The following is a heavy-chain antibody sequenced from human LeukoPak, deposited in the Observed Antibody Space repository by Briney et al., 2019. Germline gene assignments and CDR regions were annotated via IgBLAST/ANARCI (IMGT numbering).Heavy chain of an antibody. CDR3: ARKVGGHDFWSGYYTGPLDY. J-gene: IGHJ4*02. D-gene: IGHD3-3*01. CDR2: IKQDGSEK. V-gene: IGHV3-7*01. Sequence: GGSLRLSCAASGFTFSSYWMSWVRRAPGKGLEWVANIKQDGSEKYYVDSVKGLFTISRDNAKNSLYLQMNSLRAEDTAVYYCARKVGGHDFWSGYYTGPLDYWGQGTLVTVSS. CDR1: GFTFSSYW.